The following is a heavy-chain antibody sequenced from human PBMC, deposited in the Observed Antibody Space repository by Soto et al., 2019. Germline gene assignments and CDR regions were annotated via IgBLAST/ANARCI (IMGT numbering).Heavy chain of an antibody. CDR3: ASQLSDY. Sequence: GGSLRLSCAASGFSFSGSAIHWVRQASGKGLEWVSYISGSGSTIYYADSVKGRFTISRDNAKNPLYLQMNSLRAEDTAVYYCASQLSDYWGQGTLVTVSS. V-gene: IGHV3-48*03. CDR2: ISGSGSTI. J-gene: IGHJ4*02. D-gene: IGHD1-1*01. CDR1: GFSFSGSA.